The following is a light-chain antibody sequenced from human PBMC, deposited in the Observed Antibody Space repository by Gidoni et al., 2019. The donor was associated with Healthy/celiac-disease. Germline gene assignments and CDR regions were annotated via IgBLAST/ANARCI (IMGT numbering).Light chain of an antibody. V-gene: IGKV3-11*01. Sequence: ELVLPQSPATLSLSPGERATLSCRASQSISSYLDWYQQKPGQAPRLLIYDASNRETGIPARFSGSGSGTDFTLTISSLEPEDFAVYYCQQRSNWLFTFXPXTKVDIK. J-gene: IGKJ3*01. CDR3: QQRSNWLFT. CDR2: DAS. CDR1: QSISSY.